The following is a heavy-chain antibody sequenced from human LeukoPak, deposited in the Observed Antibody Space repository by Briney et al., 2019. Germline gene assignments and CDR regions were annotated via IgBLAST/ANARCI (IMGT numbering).Heavy chain of an antibody. V-gene: IGHV3-48*04. CDR1: GFTFSSYS. Sequence: GGSLRLSCAASGFTFSSYSMNWVRQAPGKGLEWVSFISSSSSTKFYADSVKGRFTISRDNAKNSLYLQMNNLGAEDMAVYYCARAKYYYDTLFDFWGQGTLVTVSS. CDR2: ISSSSSTK. J-gene: IGHJ4*02. CDR3: ARAKYYYDTLFDF. D-gene: IGHD3-22*01.